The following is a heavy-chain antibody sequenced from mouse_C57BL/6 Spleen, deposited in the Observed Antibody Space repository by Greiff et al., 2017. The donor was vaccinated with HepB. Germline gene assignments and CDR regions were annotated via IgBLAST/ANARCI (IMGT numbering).Heavy chain of an antibody. CDR1: GFSFTSYG. Sequence: VQLQQSGPGLVQPSQCLSLTCTVSGFSFTSYGVHWVRQSPGKGLEWLGVIWSGGSTDYNAAFITRLSISKDNSTSQVFFKMNSLQADDTAIYYCARTDYDGFSWFAYWGQGTLVTVSA. CDR3: ARTDYDGFSWFAY. D-gene: IGHD1-2*01. CDR2: IWSGGST. V-gene: IGHV2-2*01. J-gene: IGHJ3*01.